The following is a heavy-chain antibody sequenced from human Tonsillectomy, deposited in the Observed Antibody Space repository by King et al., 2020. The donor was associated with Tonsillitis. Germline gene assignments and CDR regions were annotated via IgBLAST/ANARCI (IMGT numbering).Heavy chain of an antibody. V-gene: IGHV3-23*04. CDR1: GFTFSTYA. CDR3: PKCPYDFWSGGLYYAMDV. Sequence: VQLVESGGGLVQPGGSLRLSCAASGFTFSTYAMTWVRQAPGKGREWVSVMSGAGARTYHADSGKGRFTISRDNSKKTLYLQMNSLRAEDTAVYYWPKCPYDFWSGGLYYAMDVWGQGTTVTVSS. J-gene: IGHJ6*02. D-gene: IGHD3-3*01. CDR2: MSGAGART.